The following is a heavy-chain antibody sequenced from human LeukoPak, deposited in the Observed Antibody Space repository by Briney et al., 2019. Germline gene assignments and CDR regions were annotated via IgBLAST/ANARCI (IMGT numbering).Heavy chain of an antibody. CDR1: GFTFSDYY. CDR2: INHSGST. CDR3: ARLYGSGSYYRSYYYYGMDV. D-gene: IGHD3-10*01. V-gene: IGHV4-34*01. J-gene: IGHJ6*02. Sequence: PGGSLRLSCAAAGFTFSDYYMSWIRQAPGKGLEWIGEINHSGSTNYNPSLKSRVTISVDTSKNQFSLKLSSVTAADTAVYYCARLYGSGSYYRSYYYYGMDVWGQGTTVTVSS.